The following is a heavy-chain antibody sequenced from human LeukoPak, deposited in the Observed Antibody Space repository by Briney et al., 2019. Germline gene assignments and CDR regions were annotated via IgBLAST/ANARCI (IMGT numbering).Heavy chain of an antibody. CDR1: GGTFSSYA. CDR3: ARAIYYDSSGYPERGFDYYYYYMDV. CDR2: IIPIFGTA. Sequence: SVKVSCKASGGTFSSYAISWVRQAPGQGLEWMGGIIPIFGTANYAQKFQGRVTITTDESTSTAYMELSSLRSEDTAVYYCARAIYYDSSGYPERGFDYYYYYMDVWGKGTTVTVSS. D-gene: IGHD3-22*01. J-gene: IGHJ6*03. V-gene: IGHV1-69*05.